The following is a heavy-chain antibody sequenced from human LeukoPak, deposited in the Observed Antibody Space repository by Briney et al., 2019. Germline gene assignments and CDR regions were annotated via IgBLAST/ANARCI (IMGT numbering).Heavy chain of an antibody. V-gene: IGHV3-30*03. CDR3: APSLPRYSSSWYLFNY. D-gene: IGHD6-13*01. CDR1: GFTFSSYE. Sequence: GGSLRLSCAASGFTFSSYEMNWVRQAPGKGLEWVAVISYDGSNKYYADSVKGRFTISRDNSKNTLYLQMNSLRAEDTAVYYCAPSLPRYSSSWYLFNYWGQGTLVTVSS. J-gene: IGHJ4*02. CDR2: ISYDGSNK.